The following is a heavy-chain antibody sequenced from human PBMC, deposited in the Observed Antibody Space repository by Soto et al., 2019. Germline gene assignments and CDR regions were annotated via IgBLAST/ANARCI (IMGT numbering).Heavy chain of an antibody. CDR3: ARVSFTARDYYYYYGMDV. J-gene: IGHJ6*02. V-gene: IGHV4-34*01. CDR2: INHSGST. Sequence: SETLSLTCAVYGGSFSGYYWSWIRQPPGKGLEWIGEINHSGSTNYNPSLKSRVTISVDTSKNQFSLKLSSVTAADTAVYYCARVSFTARDYYYYYGMDVWGQGSTVT. D-gene: IGHD5-18*01. CDR1: GGSFSGYY.